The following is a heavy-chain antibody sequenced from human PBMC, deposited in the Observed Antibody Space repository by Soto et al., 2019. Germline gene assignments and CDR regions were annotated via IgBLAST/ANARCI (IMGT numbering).Heavy chain of an antibody. CDR1: GFTVSSNY. Sequence: GGSLRLSCAASGFTVSSNYMSWVRQAPGKGLEWVSVIYSGGSTYYADSVKGRFTISRDNSKNTLYLQMNSLRAEDTAVYYCARVNDLYYYGMDVWGQGPRSPSP. V-gene: IGHV3-53*01. J-gene: IGHJ6*02. CDR2: IYSGGST. CDR3: ARVNDLYYYGMDV.